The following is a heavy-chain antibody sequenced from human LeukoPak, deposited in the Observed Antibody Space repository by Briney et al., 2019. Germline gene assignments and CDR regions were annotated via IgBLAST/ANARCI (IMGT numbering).Heavy chain of an antibody. J-gene: IGHJ4*02. CDR3: ASPHSSYDFWSGYSYYFDY. CDR1: GGTFSSYA. D-gene: IGHD3-3*01. V-gene: IGHV1-69*13. CDR2: IMPIFGTA. Sequence: GASVKVSCKASGGTFSSYAISWVRQAPGQGLEWMGGIMPIFGTANYAQKFQGRVTITADESTSTAYMELSSLRSEDTAVYYCASPHSSYDFWSGYSYYFDYWGQGTLVTVSS.